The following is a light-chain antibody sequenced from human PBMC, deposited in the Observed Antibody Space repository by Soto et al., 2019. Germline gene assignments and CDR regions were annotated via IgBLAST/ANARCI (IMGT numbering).Light chain of an antibody. Sequence: SYELTQPPSVSVAPGKTARITCGGNNIGSKSVHWYQQKPGQAPVLVIYYDSDRPSGIPERFSGSNSGNTATLTIGRVEAGDEADYYCQVWDSSSPHVLFGGGTKLTVL. J-gene: IGLJ2*01. CDR3: QVWDSSSPHVL. CDR1: NIGSKS. CDR2: YDS. V-gene: IGLV3-21*04.